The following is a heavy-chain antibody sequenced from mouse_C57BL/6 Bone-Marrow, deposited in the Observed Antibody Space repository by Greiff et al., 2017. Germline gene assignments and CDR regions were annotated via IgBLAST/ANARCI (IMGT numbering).Heavy chain of an antibody. CDR3: AREITTVVATNFDY. CDR2: IYPGDGDT. D-gene: IGHD1-1*01. CDR1: GYAFSSSW. Sequence: VQLQESGPELVKPGASVKISCKASGYAFSSSWMNWVKQRPGKGLEWIGRIYPGDGDTNCNGKFKGKATLTADKSSSTAYMQLSSLTSEDSAVYFCAREITTVVATNFDYWGQGTTLTVSS. V-gene: IGHV1-82*01. J-gene: IGHJ2*01.